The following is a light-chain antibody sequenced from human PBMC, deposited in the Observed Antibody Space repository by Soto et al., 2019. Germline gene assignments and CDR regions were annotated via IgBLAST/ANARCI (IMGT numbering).Light chain of an antibody. CDR3: ATWDDTLSGVL. Sequence: QSVMTQPPSVSGTPGQRVTISCSGSTSNIGGNPVYWFQHLPRTAPTLLIYANNQRPSGVPDRFSGSKSGTSASLDIIGLRSEDEADYYCATWDDTLSGVLFGGGTKLTVL. V-gene: IGLV1-47*01. CDR1: TSNIGGNP. J-gene: IGLJ2*01. CDR2: ANN.